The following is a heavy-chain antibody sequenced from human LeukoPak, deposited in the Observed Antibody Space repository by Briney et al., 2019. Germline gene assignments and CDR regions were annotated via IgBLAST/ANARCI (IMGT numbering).Heavy chain of an antibody. CDR3: ARDRYSSMWSVFEY. V-gene: IGHV3-33*01. CDR2: IWYDGSTK. CDR1: GFTFSSFG. D-gene: IGHD6-13*01. Sequence: GGSLRLSCAASGFTFSSFGMHWVRQSPGKGMEWVAVIWYDGSTKVYADSVKGRFTISRDNSRNTLYLQVNSLRAEDTAVYYCARDRYSSMWSVFEYWGQGALVTVSS. J-gene: IGHJ4*02.